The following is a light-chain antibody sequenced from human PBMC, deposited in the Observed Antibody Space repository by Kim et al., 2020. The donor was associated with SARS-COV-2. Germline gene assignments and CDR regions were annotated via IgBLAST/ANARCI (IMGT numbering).Light chain of an antibody. Sequence: EIVLTQSPGTLSLSPGERATLSCRASQSVSNHYIARYQQKPGQPPRILFYGASTRATGIPDRFSGSGSGTDFTLTISTLETEDLAVYHCQQYGSSPPLTLGGGTQVYIK. V-gene: IGKV3-20*01. J-gene: IGKJ4*01. CDR1: QSVSNHY. CDR2: GAS. CDR3: QQYGSSPPLT.